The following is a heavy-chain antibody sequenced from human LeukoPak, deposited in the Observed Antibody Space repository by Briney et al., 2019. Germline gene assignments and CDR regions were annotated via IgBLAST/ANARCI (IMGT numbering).Heavy chain of an antibody. J-gene: IGHJ4*02. V-gene: IGHV4-39*01. Sequence: SETLSLTCTVSGGSISSSGYYWGWIRQPPGKGLEWIGSIYYSGSTYYNPSLKSRVTISVDTSKNQFSLKLSSVTAADTAVYYCASPPVLLWFGELTPAYYFDYWGQGTLVTVSS. D-gene: IGHD3-10*01. CDR2: IYYSGST. CDR3: ASPPVLLWFGELTPAYYFDY. CDR1: GGSISSSGYY.